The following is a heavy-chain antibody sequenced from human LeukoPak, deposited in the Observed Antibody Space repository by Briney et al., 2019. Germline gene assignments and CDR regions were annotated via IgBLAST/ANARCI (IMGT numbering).Heavy chain of an antibody. CDR2: IIPMFGTA. D-gene: IGHD3-22*01. J-gene: IGHJ3*02. Sequence: GASVKVSCKASGYTFTSYDINWVRQAPGQGLEWMGGIIPMFGTANYAQKFQGRVTITADKSTSTAYMELSSLRSEDTAIYYCARGLPEDYYDSSGYSYIWGQGTMVTVSS. CDR3: ARGLPEDYYDSSGYSYI. V-gene: IGHV1-69*06. CDR1: GYTFTSYD.